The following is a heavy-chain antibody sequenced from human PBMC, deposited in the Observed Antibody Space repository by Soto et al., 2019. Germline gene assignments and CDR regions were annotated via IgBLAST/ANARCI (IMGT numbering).Heavy chain of an antibody. J-gene: IGHJ3*01. V-gene: IGHV3-23*01. Sequence: VQLSQSGGGLVQRGGSLRLSCEGSGFTFGDYGINWVRQAPGKGLEWVSGISGSGNQIDYSDSVEGRFTISRDNSKKTVFLQMNGLSAGDTGVYFCANNQDWTRPDPGAFDVWGQGTMVTVSS. CDR1: GFTFGDYG. D-gene: IGHD1-1*01. CDR3: ANNQDWTRPDPGAFDV. CDR2: ISGSGNQI.